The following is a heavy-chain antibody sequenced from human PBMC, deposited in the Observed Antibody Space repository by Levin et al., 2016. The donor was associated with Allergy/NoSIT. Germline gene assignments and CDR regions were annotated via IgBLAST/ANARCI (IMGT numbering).Heavy chain of an antibody. CDR2: ISGSGGST. V-gene: IGHV3-23*01. J-gene: IGHJ4*02. D-gene: IGHD4-23*01. CDR3: AKDRATVVTRGFDY. Sequence: WIRQPPGKGLEWVSAISGSGGSTYYADSVKGRFTISRDNSKNTLYLQTNSLRAEDTAVYYCAKDRATVVTRGFDYWGQGTLVTVSS.